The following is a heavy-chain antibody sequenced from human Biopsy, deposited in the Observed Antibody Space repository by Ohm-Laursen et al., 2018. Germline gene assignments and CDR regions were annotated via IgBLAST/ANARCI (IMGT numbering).Heavy chain of an antibody. CDR2: IYYTGST. D-gene: IGHD3-16*01. Sequence: SVTLSCTGTASRVSISNYYWTWIRQSPGKGLEWIGYIYYTGSTNYNPSVKSRVTISVDTYKNQFSLKLNSVTAADTAVYFCARDSRGGHLNTTLITGKNLDSWGQGILVTVSS. J-gene: IGHJ4*02. CDR1: RVSISNYY. CDR3: ARDSRGGHLNTTLITGKNLDS. V-gene: IGHV4-59*01.